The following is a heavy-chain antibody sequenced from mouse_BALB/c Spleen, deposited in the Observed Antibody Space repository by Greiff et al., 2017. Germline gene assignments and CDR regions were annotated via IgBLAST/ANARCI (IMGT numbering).Heavy chain of an antibody. CDR3: AKNPPYELYAMDY. CDR2: ISYSGST. D-gene: IGHD2-3*01. CDR1: GYSITSDYA. V-gene: IGHV3-2*02. J-gene: IGHJ4*01. Sequence: EVKLQQSGPGLVKPSQSLSLTCTVTGYSITSDYAWNWIRQFPGNKLEWMGYISYSGSTSYNPSLKSRISITRDTSKNQFFLQLNSVTTEDTATYYCAKNPPYELYAMDYGGQGTSVTVSS.